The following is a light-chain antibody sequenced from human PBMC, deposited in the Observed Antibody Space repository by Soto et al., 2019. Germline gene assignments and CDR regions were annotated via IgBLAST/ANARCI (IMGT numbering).Light chain of an antibody. V-gene: IGKV3-11*01. CDR2: DAF. CDR3: RQRYNWPLT. J-gene: IGKJ4*01. CDR1: QSIGNS. Sequence: TVLTQSPATLSLSPGERATLSCKASQSIGNSLGWFQQKPGQAPRLLIDDAFNRATGIPARFTGSGSGSDFTRTISSREPEDFGVYYCRQRYNWPLTFGGGTKVEIK.